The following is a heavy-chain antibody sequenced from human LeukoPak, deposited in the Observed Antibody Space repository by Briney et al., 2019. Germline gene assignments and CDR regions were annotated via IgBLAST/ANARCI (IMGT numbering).Heavy chain of an antibody. CDR1: GYSFTSYW. V-gene: IGHV5-51*01. CDR2: IYSGDSDT. Sequence: GESLKISCKGSGYSFTSYWIGWVRQMPGKGLGWMGIIYSGDSDTRYSPSFQGQVTISADKSISTAYLQWSSLKASDTAMYYCARHRTCSGGSCYTGHHYYYGMDVWGQGTTVTVSS. CDR3: ARHRTCSGGSCYTGHHYYYGMDV. J-gene: IGHJ6*02. D-gene: IGHD2-15*01.